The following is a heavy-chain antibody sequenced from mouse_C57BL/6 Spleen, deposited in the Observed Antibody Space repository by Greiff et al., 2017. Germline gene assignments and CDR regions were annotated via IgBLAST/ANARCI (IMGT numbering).Heavy chain of an antibody. V-gene: IGHV1-61*01. Sequence: QVQLQQPGAELVRPGSSVKLSCKASGYTFTSYWMDWVQQRPGQGLEWIGNIYPSDSETHYNQKFKDKATLTVDKSSSTAYMQLSSLTSEDSAVYDCARGSTTVVGCFDVWGTGTTVTVSS. D-gene: IGHD1-1*01. CDR3: ARGSTTVVGCFDV. CDR1: GYTFTSYW. J-gene: IGHJ1*03. CDR2: IYPSDSET.